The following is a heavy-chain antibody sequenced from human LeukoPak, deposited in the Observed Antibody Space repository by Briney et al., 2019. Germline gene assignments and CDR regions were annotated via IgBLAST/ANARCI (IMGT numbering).Heavy chain of an antibody. CDR1: GYSFTSYL. Sequence: PGDSLKISCKGSGYSFTSYLIAWVRQMPGKGLEWMGIIYPGDSDTRYTPSFQGQVTISAEKSISTAYLQWSGLKASDTAMFYCARCLRDYGSGSYSYDYWGQGTLVTVSS. CDR2: IYPGDSDT. J-gene: IGHJ4*02. CDR3: ARCLRDYGSGSYSYDY. D-gene: IGHD3-10*01. V-gene: IGHV5-51*01.